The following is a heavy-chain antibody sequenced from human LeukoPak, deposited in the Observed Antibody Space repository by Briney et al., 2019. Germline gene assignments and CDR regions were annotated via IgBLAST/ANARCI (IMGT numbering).Heavy chain of an antibody. D-gene: IGHD2-2*02. CDR3: ARTSPPTAIDY. Sequence: ASVKVSCKASGYTFTSYAMNWVRQAPGQGLEWMGWINTNTGNPTYAQGFTGRFVFSLDTSVSTAYLQISTPKAEDTAVYYCARTSPPTAIDYWGQGTLVTVSS. V-gene: IGHV7-4-1*02. J-gene: IGHJ4*02. CDR1: GYTFTSYA. CDR2: INTNTGNP.